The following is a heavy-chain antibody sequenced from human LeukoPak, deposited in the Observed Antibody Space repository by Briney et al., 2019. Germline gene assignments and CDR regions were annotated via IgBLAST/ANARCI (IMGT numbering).Heavy chain of an antibody. Sequence: ASVTVSCKHSGGTFISYAISWVRQAPGQGREWMGGIIPIFGTANYAQKYQGRVTINTDESTSTAYMELRSLRSDDTAVYYCARDLGGEGITMVRGVNNWFDPWGQGTLVSVSS. J-gene: IGHJ5*02. V-gene: IGHV1-69*05. D-gene: IGHD3-10*01. CDR2: IIPIFGTA. CDR1: GGTFISYA. CDR3: ARDLGGEGITMVRGVNNWFDP.